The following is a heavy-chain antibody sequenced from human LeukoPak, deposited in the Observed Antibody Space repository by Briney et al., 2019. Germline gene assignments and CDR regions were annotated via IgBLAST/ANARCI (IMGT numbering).Heavy chain of an antibody. Sequence: PGGSLRLSCAASGFTFSSYAMSWVRQAPGKGLEWVSAISGSGGSTYYADSVKGRFTISRDNSKNTLYLQMNSLRAEDTAVYYCAKFSYASYYDILTGVDNWFDPWGQGTLVTVSS. CDR1: GFTFSSYA. D-gene: IGHD3-9*01. J-gene: IGHJ5*02. CDR2: ISGSGGST. CDR3: AKFSYASYYDILTGVDNWFDP. V-gene: IGHV3-23*01.